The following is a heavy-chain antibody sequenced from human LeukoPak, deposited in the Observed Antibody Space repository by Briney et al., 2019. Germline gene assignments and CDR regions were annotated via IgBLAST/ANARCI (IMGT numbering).Heavy chain of an antibody. CDR3: AKGGSSTMPYNWFDP. V-gene: IGHV3-9*01. Sequence: SRSLRLSCAASGFTFDDYAMHWVRQAPGKGLEWVSGISWNSGSIGYADSVKGRFTISRDNAKNSLYLQMNSLRAEDTALYYCAKGGSSTMPYNWFDPWGQGTLVTVSS. CDR2: ISWNSGSI. J-gene: IGHJ5*02. CDR1: GFTFDDYA. D-gene: IGHD5/OR15-5a*01.